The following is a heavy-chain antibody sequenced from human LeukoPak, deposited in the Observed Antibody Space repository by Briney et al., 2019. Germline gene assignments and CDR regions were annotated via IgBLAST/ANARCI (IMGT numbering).Heavy chain of an antibody. CDR3: ARCRSGSYLWWFDP. Sequence: ASVKVSCKASGYTFTGYYMHWVRQAPGQGLEWMGWINPNSGGTNYAQKFQGRVTMTRDTSISTAYMELSRLRSDDTAVYYCARCRSGSYLWWFDPWGQGTLVTVSS. J-gene: IGHJ5*02. V-gene: IGHV1-2*02. D-gene: IGHD1-26*01. CDR2: INPNSGGT. CDR1: GYTFTGYY.